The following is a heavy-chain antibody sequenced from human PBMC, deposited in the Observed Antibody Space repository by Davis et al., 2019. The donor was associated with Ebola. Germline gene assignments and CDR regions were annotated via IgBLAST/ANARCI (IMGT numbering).Heavy chain of an antibody. V-gene: IGHV4-34*01. CDR3: ARVGAAAGR. Sequence: SQTLSLTCAVYGGSFSGYYWSWIRQPPGKGLEWIGEINHSGSTNYNPSLKSRVTISVDTSKNQFSLKLSSVTAAETAVYYCARVGAAAGRWGQGTLVTVSS. D-gene: IGHD6-13*01. CDR2: INHSGST. CDR1: GGSFSGYY. J-gene: IGHJ4*02.